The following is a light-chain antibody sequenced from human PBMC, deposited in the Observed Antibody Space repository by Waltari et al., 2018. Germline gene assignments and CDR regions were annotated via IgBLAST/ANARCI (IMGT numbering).Light chain of an antibody. Sequence: DIQMTQSPPSLSASVGDRVTITCQASQDIRNYLNWYQQKAGKAPKLLTYDASKLETGVPSRFSGSGSGTDFTFTISSLQPEDIATYYCQQFDTPLSFGGGTKVEIK. J-gene: IGKJ4*01. CDR2: DAS. CDR1: QDIRNY. V-gene: IGKV1-33*01. CDR3: QQFDTPLS.